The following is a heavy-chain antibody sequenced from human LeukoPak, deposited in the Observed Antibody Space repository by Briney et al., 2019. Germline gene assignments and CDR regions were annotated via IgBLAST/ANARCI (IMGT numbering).Heavy chain of an antibody. Sequence: GGSLRLSCAASGFTFSSYIMNWVRQAPGKGLEWVSSISSSSNYIYYADSVKGRFTISRDNAKNSLYLQMNSLRAEDTAVYYCARGGIITSYAFEIWGQGAMVTVSS. D-gene: IGHD1-26*01. CDR1: GFTFSSYI. V-gene: IGHV3-21*01. J-gene: IGHJ3*02. CDR2: ISSSSNYI. CDR3: ARGGIITSYAFEI.